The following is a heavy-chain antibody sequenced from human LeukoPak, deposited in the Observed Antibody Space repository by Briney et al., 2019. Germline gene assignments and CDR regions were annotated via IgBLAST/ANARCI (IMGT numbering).Heavy chain of an antibody. D-gene: IGHD3-9*01. CDR2: INHSGST. CDR3: ARDETYYDILTGYSFDP. Sequence: PSETLSLTCAVYGGSFSGYYWSWIRQPPGKGLEGIGEINHSGSTNYNPSLKSRVTISVDTSKNQFSLKLSSVTAADTAVYYCARDETYYDILTGYSFDPWGQGTLVTVSS. J-gene: IGHJ5*02. CDR1: GGSFSGYY. V-gene: IGHV4-34*01.